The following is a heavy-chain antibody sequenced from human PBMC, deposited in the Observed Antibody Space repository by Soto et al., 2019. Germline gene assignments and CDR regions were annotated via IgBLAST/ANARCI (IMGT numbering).Heavy chain of an antibody. V-gene: IGHV4-59*01. Sequence: SGTLSLTCTVSGGSINSYYWSWIRQPPGKGLEWIGYIFYSENTNYNPLLKSRVTMSIDTSKNQFFLNLNSVTAADTGVYYCAGDLCTSATCYPPNYYYNGMDVWGQGTTVTVSS. D-gene: IGHD2-2*01. J-gene: IGHJ6*02. CDR2: IFYSENT. CDR3: AGDLCTSATCYPPNYYYNGMDV. CDR1: GGSINSYY.